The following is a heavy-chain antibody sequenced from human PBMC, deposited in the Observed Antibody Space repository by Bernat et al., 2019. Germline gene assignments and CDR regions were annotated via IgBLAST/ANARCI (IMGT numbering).Heavy chain of an antibody. Sequence: QVQLQQWCAGLLKPSETLSLTCAVYGGSFSGYYWSWIRQPPGKGLEWIGTMYLSGNTYYNPSLKSRVTMSVDTSKNQFSLKLSSVTAADTAVYYCAREDYDSSGYYASAYFQHWGQGTLVAVSS. CDR3: AREDYDSSGYYASAYFQH. CDR1: GGSFSGYY. D-gene: IGHD3-22*01. CDR2: MYLSGNT. J-gene: IGHJ1*01. V-gene: IGHV4-34*01.